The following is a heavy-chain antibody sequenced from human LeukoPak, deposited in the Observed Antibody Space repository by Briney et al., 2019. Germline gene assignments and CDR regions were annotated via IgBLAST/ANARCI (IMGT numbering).Heavy chain of an antibody. CDR3: ARVPVGQPHDY. J-gene: IGHJ4*02. V-gene: IGHV1-8*01. CDR1: GYTFTSYD. CDR2: MNPNSGNT. Sequence: ASVKVSCKASGYTFTSYDVNWVRQATGQGLEWMGWMNPNSGNTGYAQKFRGRVTMTRNTSISTAFMELSSLRSEDTAVYYCARVPVGQPHDYWGQGTLVTVSS. D-gene: IGHD3-16*01.